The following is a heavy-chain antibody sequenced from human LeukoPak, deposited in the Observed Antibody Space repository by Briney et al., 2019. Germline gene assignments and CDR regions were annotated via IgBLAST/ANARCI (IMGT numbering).Heavy chain of an antibody. Sequence: ASVKVSCNASGGTFSSYAISWVRQAPGQGLEWMGRIIPIFGTANYAQKFQGRVTITTDESTSTAYMELSSLRSEDTAVYYCAREYGDYGLDYWGQGTLVTVSS. D-gene: IGHD4-17*01. V-gene: IGHV1-69*05. CDR2: IIPIFGTA. CDR3: AREYGDYGLDY. J-gene: IGHJ4*02. CDR1: GGTFSSYA.